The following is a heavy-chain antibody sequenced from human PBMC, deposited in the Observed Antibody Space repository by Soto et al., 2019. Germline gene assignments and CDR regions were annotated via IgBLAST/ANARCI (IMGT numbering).Heavy chain of an antibody. D-gene: IGHD1-26*01. CDR2: IYCDDDK. V-gene: IGHV2-5*02. Sequence: QITLKESGPTLVKPTQTLTLTCTFSGFSLSTSGVGVGWIRQPPVKALEWLALIYCDDDKRYSPSLKSRLTITKDTSKNQVVLTMTNMDPVDTATYYFAHSGSRKRASPTGDYYYYYYMDVWGKGTTVTVSS. CDR3: AHSGSRKRASPTGDYYYYYYMDV. J-gene: IGHJ6*03. CDR1: GFSLSTSGVG.